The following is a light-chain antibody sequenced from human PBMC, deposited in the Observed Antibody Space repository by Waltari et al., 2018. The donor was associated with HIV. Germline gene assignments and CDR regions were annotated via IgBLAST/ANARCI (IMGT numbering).Light chain of an antibody. CDR2: GAS. J-gene: IGKJ4*01. V-gene: IGKV3-15*01. CDR3: QQYNNWPPLT. CDR1: QSVGSN. Sequence: ETLMTQSPATLSVSPGERATLSCRASQSVGSNLAWYQQQPGQAPRLLIYGASTRATGIPARFSGSGSGTEFTLTISSLQSEDFAVYYCQQYNNWPPLTFGGGTKVEIK.